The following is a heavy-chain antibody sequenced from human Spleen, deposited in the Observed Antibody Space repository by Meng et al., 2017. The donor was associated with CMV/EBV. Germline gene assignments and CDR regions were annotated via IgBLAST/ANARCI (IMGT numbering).Heavy chain of an antibody. CDR1: GYTCTAFY. J-gene: IGHJ5*02. V-gene: IGHV1-2*02. D-gene: IGHD6-19*01. CDR2: IHPNTGGT. CDR3: AKDSSGWYNWFDP. Sequence: KASGYTCTAFYIHWVRQAPGQGLEWMGWIHPNTGGTNYAQRFQGRVTMTRDTSISTAYMELSGLRSDDTAVYYCAKDSSGWYNWFDPWGQGTLVTVSS.